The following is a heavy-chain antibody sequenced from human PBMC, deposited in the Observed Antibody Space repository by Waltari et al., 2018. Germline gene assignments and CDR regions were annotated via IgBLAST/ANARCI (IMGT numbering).Heavy chain of an antibody. CDR1: VVSISSGDYY. CDR3: AYTEGATDGGDFTFDY. Sequence: QVQLQESGPGLVKPSQTLSLTCTVSVVSISSGDYYWSRIRPPPGKGREWIGYIYYSGRTYYNPSLKSRVTISVDTTKNQFSLKLSSVTAADTAVYYCAYTEGATDGGDFTFDYWGQGTLVTVSS. V-gene: IGHV4-30-4*08. J-gene: IGHJ4*02. D-gene: IGHD2-21*02. CDR2: IYYSGRT.